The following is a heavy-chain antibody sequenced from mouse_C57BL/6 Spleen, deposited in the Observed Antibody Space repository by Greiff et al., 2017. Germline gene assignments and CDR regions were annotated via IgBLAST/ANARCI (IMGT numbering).Heavy chain of an antibody. CDR3: TRCPLRNFDY. CDR2: IDPEPGGT. J-gene: IGHJ2*01. Sequence: QVQLQQSGAELVRPGASVTLSCKASGYTFTDYEMHWVKQTPVHGLEWIGAIDPEPGGTAYNQKFKGKAILTADKSSSTAYMELRSLTSEDSAVYYCTRCPLRNFDYWGQGTTLTVSS. V-gene: IGHV1-15*01. CDR1: GYTFTDYE.